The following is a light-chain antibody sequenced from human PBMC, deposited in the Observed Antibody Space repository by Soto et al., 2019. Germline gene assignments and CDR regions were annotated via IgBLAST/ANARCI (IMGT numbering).Light chain of an antibody. CDR1: QSVCSSY. CDR2: GAS. CDR3: QQYGTSRA. V-gene: IGKV3-20*01. Sequence: EIVLTQSPGILSLSPGERDTLSCRASQSVCSSYLAWYQQKPGQGPRLLIHGASSRATGIPDRFSGSGSGTDFTLTISRLEPEDFAVYYCQQYGTSRAFGQGTKVDIK. J-gene: IGKJ1*01.